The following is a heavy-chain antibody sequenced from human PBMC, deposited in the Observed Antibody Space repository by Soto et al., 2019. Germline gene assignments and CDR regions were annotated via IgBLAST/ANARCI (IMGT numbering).Heavy chain of an antibody. Sequence: PGGSLRLSCSASGFTFSSYAMHWVRQAPGKGLEYVSAISSNGGSTYYAGSVKGRFTISRDNSKNTLYLQMSSLRAEDTAVYYCVKATMIVVVTGFDYWGQGTLVTVSS. V-gene: IGHV3-64D*08. CDR1: GFTFSSYA. J-gene: IGHJ4*02. CDR3: VKATMIVVVTGFDY. D-gene: IGHD3-22*01. CDR2: ISSNGGST.